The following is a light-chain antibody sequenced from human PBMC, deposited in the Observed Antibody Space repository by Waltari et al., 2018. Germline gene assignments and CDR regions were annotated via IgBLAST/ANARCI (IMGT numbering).Light chain of an antibody. Sequence: QSALAQPASVSGSPGQSVTIPCPGTGSDVGGYNYVSWYQQHPGKVPKIIIYDVSVRPSGISSRFSGSKSGNTASLTISGLQAEDEADYYCGSYSGTTTYVFGTGTYVTVL. J-gene: IGLJ1*01. CDR1: GSDVGGYNY. CDR2: DVS. V-gene: IGLV2-14*03. CDR3: GSYSGTTTYV.